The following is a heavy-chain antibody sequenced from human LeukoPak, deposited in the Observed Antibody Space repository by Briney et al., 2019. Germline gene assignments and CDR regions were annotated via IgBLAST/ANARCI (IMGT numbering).Heavy chain of an antibody. J-gene: IGHJ4*02. CDR2: ISGSGGST. D-gene: IGHD1-26*01. V-gene: IGHV3-23*01. CDR3: VNSVVGAFY. Sequence: PGGSLRLSCAASGFTFSSYAMTWVRQAPGKGLEWVSTISGSGGSTYYADSVKGRFSMSRDNSKKTLYLQMNSLRAEDTAVYYCVNSVVGAFYWGQGTLVTVSS. CDR1: GFTFSSYA.